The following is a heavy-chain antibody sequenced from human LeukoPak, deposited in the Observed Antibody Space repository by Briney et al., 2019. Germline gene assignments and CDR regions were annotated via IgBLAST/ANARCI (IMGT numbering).Heavy chain of an antibody. CDR2: ISRSGSII. CDR3: ARGPTGSSNWFDP. V-gene: IGHV3-11*01. J-gene: IGHJ5*02. CDR1: GFTFSDYF. D-gene: IGHD1-1*01. Sequence: GGSLRPSCAASGFTFSDYFMNWIRQAPGKGLEWVSHISRSGSIIYYADSVKGRFTISRDNAKNSLYLQMNSLRAEDTAVYYCARGPTGSSNWFDPWGQGTLVTVSS.